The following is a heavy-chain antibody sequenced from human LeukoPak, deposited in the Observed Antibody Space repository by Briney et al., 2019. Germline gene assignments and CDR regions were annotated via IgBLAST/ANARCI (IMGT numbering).Heavy chain of an antibody. CDR2: FDPEDGET. CDR1: GYTLTELS. J-gene: IGHJ6*02. V-gene: IGHV1-24*01. Sequence: ASVKVSCKVSGYTLTELSIHWVRQAPGKGLEWMGGFDPEDGETIYAQKFQGRVTMTEDTSTDTAYMELSSLRAEDTAVYYCAKGPSSGYYFVYYGMDVWGQGTTVTVSS. CDR3: AKGPSSGYYFVYYGMDV. D-gene: IGHD3-22*01.